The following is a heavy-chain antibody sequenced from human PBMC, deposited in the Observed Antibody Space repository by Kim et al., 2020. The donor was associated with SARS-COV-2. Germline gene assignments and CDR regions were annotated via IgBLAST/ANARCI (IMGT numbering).Heavy chain of an antibody. D-gene: IGHD6-19*01. Sequence: GGSLRLSCAASGFTFSSYSMNWVRQAPGKGLEWVSYISSSSSTIYYADSVKGRFTISRDNAKNSLYLQMNSLRDEDTAVYYCARETSGWYSGDAFDIWGQGTMVTVSS. V-gene: IGHV3-48*02. CDR3: ARETSGWYSGDAFDI. CDR1: GFTFSSYS. J-gene: IGHJ3*02. CDR2: ISSSSSTI.